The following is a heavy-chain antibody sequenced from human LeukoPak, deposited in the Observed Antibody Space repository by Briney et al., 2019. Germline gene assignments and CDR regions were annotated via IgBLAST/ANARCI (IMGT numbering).Heavy chain of an antibody. CDR3: ARDMNYYSRTGFDT. CDR2: IYAYNGIT. CDR1: GYTFNSYG. D-gene: IGHD3-10*01. Sequence: ASVKVSCKTSGYTFNSYGISWVRQAPGQGLEWMGWIYAYNGITNYAQKLQGRVPMTTDTSTSTAYMELRSLRPDDTAVYYCARDMNYYSRTGFDTWGQGTLVTVSS. J-gene: IGHJ5*02. V-gene: IGHV1-18*01.